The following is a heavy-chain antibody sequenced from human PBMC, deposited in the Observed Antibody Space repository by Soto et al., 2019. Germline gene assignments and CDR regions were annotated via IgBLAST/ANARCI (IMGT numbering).Heavy chain of an antibody. CDR1: GFTFSIYG. Sequence: HPGGSLRLSCAASGFTFSIYGMHWVRQAPGKGLEWVAVIWYDGSNKYYADSVKGRFTISRDNSKNTLYLQMNSLRAEDTAVYYCAREHGSFFGVVIINYMDVWGKGTTVTVSS. CDR3: AREHGSFFGVVIINYMDV. D-gene: IGHD3-3*01. J-gene: IGHJ6*03. CDR2: IWYDGSNK. V-gene: IGHV3-33*01.